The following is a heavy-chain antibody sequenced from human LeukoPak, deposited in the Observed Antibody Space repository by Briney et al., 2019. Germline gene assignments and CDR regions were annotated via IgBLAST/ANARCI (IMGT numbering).Heavy chain of an antibody. CDR1: GGSFSGYY. Sequence: PSETLSLTCAVYGGSFSGYYWSWIRQPPGKGLEWFGEINHSGSTNYNPSLKSRVTISVDTSKNQFSLKLSSVTAADTAVYYCARVGLTTGGTDYWGQGTLVTVSS. V-gene: IGHV4-34*01. D-gene: IGHD4-17*01. CDR3: ARVGLTTGGTDY. J-gene: IGHJ4*02. CDR2: INHSGST.